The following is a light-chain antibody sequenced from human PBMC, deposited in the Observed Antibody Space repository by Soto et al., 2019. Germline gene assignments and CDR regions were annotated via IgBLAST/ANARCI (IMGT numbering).Light chain of an antibody. CDR3: QQYNSYSLT. Sequence: DIQMTQSPSTLSASVGDRVTLTCRASQTISTWLVWYQQKPGKAPKLLIYGASSLQTGVPSRFSGSGSGTEFTLTISSLQPDDFATYCCQQYNSYSLTFGQGTKLEI. CDR2: GAS. J-gene: IGKJ2*01. CDR1: QTISTW. V-gene: IGKV1-5*01.